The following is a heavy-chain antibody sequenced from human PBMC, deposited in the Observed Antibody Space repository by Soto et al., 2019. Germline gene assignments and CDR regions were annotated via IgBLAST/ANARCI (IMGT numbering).Heavy chain of an antibody. CDR1: GGSISCSY. J-gene: IGHJ4*02. CDR3: TKYRRTDAEGYSFDY. CDR2: IHYSGST. V-gene: IGHV4-59*01. Sequence: SETLSLTCTVSGGSISCSYWSWIRQTPGKVLEWVGYIHYSGSTNYNPSLKSRVTMSVDSAKNQFSLRLSSVTAVDTAVYFCTKYRRTDAEGYSFDYWGQGALVTVSS. D-gene: IGHD2-15*01.